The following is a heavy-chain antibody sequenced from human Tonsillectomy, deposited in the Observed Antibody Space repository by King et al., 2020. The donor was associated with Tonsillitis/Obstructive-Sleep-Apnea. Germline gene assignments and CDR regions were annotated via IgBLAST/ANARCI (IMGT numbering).Heavy chain of an antibody. V-gene: IGHV1-46*01. D-gene: IGHD1-26*01. CDR3: AKDSGSLLDWFDP. J-gene: IGHJ5*02. Sequence: QLVQSGAEVKKPGALVKVSCRASGYTFTNYYMHWVRQAPGQGLEWMGIINPSGGSTGYAQKFQGRDTMTRDTSTSTVYMELSSLRSEDTAVYYCAKDSGSLLDWFDPWGQGTLVTVSS. CDR2: INPSGGST. CDR1: GYTFTNYY.